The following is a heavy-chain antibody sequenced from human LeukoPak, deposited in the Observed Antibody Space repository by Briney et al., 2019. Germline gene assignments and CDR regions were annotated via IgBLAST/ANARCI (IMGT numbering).Heavy chain of an antibody. CDR3: AKDRGYDFWSGYLPSY. D-gene: IGHD3-3*01. Sequence: GGSLRLSCAASGFTFSSYAMSWVRQAPGKGLEWVSAISGSGGSTYYADSVKGRFTISRDNSKNTLYLQMNSLRAEDTAVYYCAKDRGYDFWSGYLPSYWGQGTLVTVSS. CDR2: ISGSGGST. J-gene: IGHJ4*02. CDR1: GFTFSSYA. V-gene: IGHV3-23*01.